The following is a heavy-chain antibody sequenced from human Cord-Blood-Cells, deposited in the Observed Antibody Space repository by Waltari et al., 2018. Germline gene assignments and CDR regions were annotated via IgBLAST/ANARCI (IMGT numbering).Heavy chain of an antibody. CDR3: ARDRRNYDSSGYYTSFDY. D-gene: IGHD3-22*01. Sequence: QVQLVQSGAEVKKPGASVKVSCKASGYTFTSYGISWVRQAPGQGLEWMGWSSAYNGNTNYAQKLQGRVTMTTDTSASTAYMELRSLRSDDTAVYYGARDRRNYDSSGYYTSFDYWGQGTLVTVSS. CDR2: SSAYNGNT. J-gene: IGHJ4*02. CDR1: GYTFTSYG. V-gene: IGHV1-18*04.